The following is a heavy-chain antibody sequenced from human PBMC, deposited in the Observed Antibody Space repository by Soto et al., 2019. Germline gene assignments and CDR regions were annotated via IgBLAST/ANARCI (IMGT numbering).Heavy chain of an antibody. D-gene: IGHD6-13*01. CDR3: AHGRSFSSSRGVIHY. CDR1: GFSLSTSGEG. Sequence: QITLKESGPTLVKPTQTLTLTCTFSGFSLSTSGEGVDWLRQPPGKALEWLALIYWDDDKRYSPSLKSRLTIXXDXSXXQVVLTMTNMDPMDTATYYCAHGRSFSSSRGVIHYWGQGTLVTVSS. CDR2: IYWDDDK. V-gene: IGHV2-5*02. J-gene: IGHJ4*02.